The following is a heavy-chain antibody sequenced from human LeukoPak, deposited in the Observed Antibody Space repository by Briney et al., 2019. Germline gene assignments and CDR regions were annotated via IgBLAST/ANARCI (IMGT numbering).Heavy chain of an antibody. CDR3: ARGESSSSALYYYYYYMDV. Sequence: SETLSLTCTVSGGSISSSSYHWGWIRQPPGKGLEWIGSIYYSGRTYYNPSLKSRVTISVDTSKNQFSLKLSSVTAAGTAMYYCARGESSSSALYYYYYYMDVWGKGTTVTVSS. V-gene: IGHV4-39*01. J-gene: IGHJ6*03. D-gene: IGHD6-6*01. CDR1: GGSISSSSYH. CDR2: IYYSGRT.